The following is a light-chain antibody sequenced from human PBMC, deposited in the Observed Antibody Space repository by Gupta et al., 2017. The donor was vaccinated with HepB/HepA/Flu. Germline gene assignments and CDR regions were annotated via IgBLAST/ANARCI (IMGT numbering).Light chain of an antibody. CDR2: GAT. J-gene: IGKJ3*01. Sequence: DIQMTQAPSSLSASVGDRVNITCRASQNINSYLNWYLQTPGKAPNLLIYGATSLKHGVPSRFSGSGSGTDFTLTVSRQQPEDFANYCCHQNHSIPKTFGHGTKVDIK. V-gene: IGKV1-39*01. CDR3: HQNHSIPKT. CDR1: QNINSY.